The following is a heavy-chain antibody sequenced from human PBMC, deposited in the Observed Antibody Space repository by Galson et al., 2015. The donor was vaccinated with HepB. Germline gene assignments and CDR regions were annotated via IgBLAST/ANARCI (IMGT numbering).Heavy chain of an antibody. D-gene: IGHD3-22*01. Sequence: SLRLSCAASGFTFTDHWMSWVRQTPRRGLEWVTNLNQHGSEKYYADSVKGRFSISRDNAKNSLYLQMNSLIDEDTAVYYCVRDALGGYDFWGQGTTVIVSS. CDR2: LNQHGSEK. CDR3: VRDALGGYDF. J-gene: IGHJ3*01. CDR1: GFTFTDHW. V-gene: IGHV3-7*03.